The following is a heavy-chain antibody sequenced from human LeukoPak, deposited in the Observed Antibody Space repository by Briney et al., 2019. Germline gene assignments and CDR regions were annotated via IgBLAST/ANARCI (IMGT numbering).Heavy chain of an antibody. CDR1: GFTFSNAW. D-gene: IGHD2-15*01. CDR3: TTDGEGYCSGGSCYSSFDY. J-gene: IGHJ4*02. V-gene: IGHV3-15*01. Sequence: GGSLRLSCAASGFTFSNAWMSWVRQAPGKGLEWVGRIKSKTDGGTTDYAAPVKGRFTNSRDDSKNTLYLQMNSLKTEDTAVYYCTTDGEGYCSGGSCYSSFDYWGQGTLVTVSS. CDR2: IKSKTDGGTT.